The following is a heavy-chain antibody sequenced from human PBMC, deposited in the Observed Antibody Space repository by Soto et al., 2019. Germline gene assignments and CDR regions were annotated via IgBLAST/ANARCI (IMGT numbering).Heavy chain of an antibody. CDR3: ARQLGIGAFDI. V-gene: IGHV3-30*03. D-gene: IGHD7-27*01. J-gene: IGHJ3*02. Sequence: GGSLRLSCVASGFTLSNYGMHWVRQAPGKGLEWVAVISYDGTNTYYADSVKGRFTISRDKSRNTLYLHMNSLRAEDTAVYYCARQLGIGAFDIWGQGTMVTVSS. CDR1: GFTLSNYG. CDR2: ISYDGTNT.